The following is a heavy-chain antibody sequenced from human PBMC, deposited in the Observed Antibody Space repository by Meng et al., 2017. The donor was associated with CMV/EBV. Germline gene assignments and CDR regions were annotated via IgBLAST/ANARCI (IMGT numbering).Heavy chain of an antibody. CDR1: GFTFSSHW. D-gene: IGHD2-15*01. CDR2: IKQDGSEK. CDR3: ARGRLRFDY. V-gene: IGHV3-7*01. Sequence: GGSLRPSCAASGFTFSSHWMSWVRQAPGKGLEWVANIKQDGSEKYYVDSVKGRFTISRDNAKNSLYLQMNSLRAEDTAVYYCARGRLRFDYWGQGTLVTVSS. J-gene: IGHJ4*02.